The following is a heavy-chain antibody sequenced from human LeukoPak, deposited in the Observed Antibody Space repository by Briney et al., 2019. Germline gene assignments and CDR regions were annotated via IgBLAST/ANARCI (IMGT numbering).Heavy chain of an antibody. V-gene: IGHV3-23*01. D-gene: IGHD3-10*01. Sequence: PGGSLRLSCAASGFTFSSYGMSWVRQAPGKGLEWVSAISVSGGSTYYADSVNGRFTMSRDNSKNTLYLQMNSLRAEDTAVYYCAKDLVGPMVRGVIHFPDAFDIWGQGTMVTVSS. CDR2: ISVSGGST. J-gene: IGHJ3*02. CDR3: AKDLVGPMVRGVIHFPDAFDI. CDR1: GFTFSSYG.